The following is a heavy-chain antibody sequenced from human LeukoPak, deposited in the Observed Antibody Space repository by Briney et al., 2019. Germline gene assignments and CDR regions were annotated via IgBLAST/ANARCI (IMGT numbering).Heavy chain of an antibody. CDR2: IIPIFGTA. CDR1: GGTFRSYA. CDR3: ARDPSYYEDGDY. Sequence: SVKVSCKASGGTFRSYAISWVRQAPGQGLEWMGRIIPIFGTANYAQKFQGRVTITTDESTSTAYMELSSLRSEDTAVYYCARDPSYYEDGDYWGQGTLVTVSS. V-gene: IGHV1-69*05. D-gene: IGHD3-22*01. J-gene: IGHJ4*02.